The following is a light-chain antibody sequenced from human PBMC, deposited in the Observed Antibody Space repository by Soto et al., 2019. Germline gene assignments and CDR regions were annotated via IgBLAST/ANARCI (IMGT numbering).Light chain of an antibody. CDR3: QKYNSWPIT. Sequence: EVLMTQPPDTLYVSPGERVTLSCRASQSVSDNLAWYQQKPGQGPRLIVYRASTRTLGIPARLSGSESGTELTLTISRLQSEDFAVYYCQKYNSWPITFGQGTRLEIK. CDR1: QSVSDN. J-gene: IGKJ5*01. V-gene: IGKV3-15*01. CDR2: RAS.